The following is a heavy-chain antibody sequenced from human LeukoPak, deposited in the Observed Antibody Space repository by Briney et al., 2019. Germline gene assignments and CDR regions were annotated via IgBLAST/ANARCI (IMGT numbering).Heavy chain of an antibody. CDR3: TTSLCDILSGSDY. CDR2: IRSKANSYAT. CDR1: GLTFSGSA. V-gene: IGHV3-73*01. J-gene: IGHJ4*02. Sequence: GGSLKLSFAASGLTFSGSAMHWGRQASGKRLEWVGRIRSKANSYATASAASVKGRFTISRDDSKSTAYLQMNSLKTEDTAVYYCTTSLCDILSGSDYWGQGTLVTVSS. D-gene: IGHD3-9*01.